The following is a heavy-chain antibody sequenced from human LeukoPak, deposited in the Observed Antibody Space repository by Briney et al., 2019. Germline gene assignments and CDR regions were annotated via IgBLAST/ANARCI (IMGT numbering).Heavy chain of an antibody. Sequence: ASVKVSCKASGYTFTGYYMHWVRQAPGQGLEWMGWINPNSGGTNYAQKFQGRVTMTRDTSISTAYMELSRLRSDDTAVYYCARDLVVAAAMYFYYGMYVWGQGTTVTVSS. D-gene: IGHD2-2*01. J-gene: IGHJ6*02. CDR3: ARDLVVAAAMYFYYGMYV. CDR1: GYTFTGYY. V-gene: IGHV1-2*02. CDR2: INPNSGGT.